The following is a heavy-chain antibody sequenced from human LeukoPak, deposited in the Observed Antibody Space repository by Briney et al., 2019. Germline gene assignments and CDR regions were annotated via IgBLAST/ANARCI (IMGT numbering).Heavy chain of an antibody. J-gene: IGHJ4*02. CDR3: AKEVQQLVQILTYYFDY. V-gene: IGHV3-23*01. CDR1: GFTFSSYA. D-gene: IGHD6-13*01. Sequence: GGSLRLSCAASGFTFSSYAMSWVRQAPGKGLEWVSAISGSGGSTYYADSVKGRFTISRDNSKNTLYLQMNSLRAEDTAVYYCAKEVQQLVQILTYYFDYWGQGTLVTVSS. CDR2: ISGSGGST.